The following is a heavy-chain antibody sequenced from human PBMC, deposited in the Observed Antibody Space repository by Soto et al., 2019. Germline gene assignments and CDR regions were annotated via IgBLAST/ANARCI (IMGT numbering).Heavy chain of an antibody. CDR3: ARPGYYYDSSGYYDPTYYYYYGMDV. Sequence: EGSLRLSCAASGFPFISYWMSGVRQAPGKGLEWVANIKQDGSEKYYVDSVKGRFTISRDNAKNSLYLQMNSLRAEDTAVYYCARPGYYYDSSGYYDPTYYYYYGMDVWGQGTTVTVSS. J-gene: IGHJ6*02. V-gene: IGHV3-7*01. CDR2: IKQDGSEK. CDR1: GFPFISYW. D-gene: IGHD3-22*01.